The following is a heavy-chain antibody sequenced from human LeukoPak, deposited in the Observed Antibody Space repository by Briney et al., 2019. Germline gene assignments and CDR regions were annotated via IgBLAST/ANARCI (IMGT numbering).Heavy chain of an antibody. J-gene: IGHJ6*02. Sequence: GGSLRLSCAASGFTFSDYYMSWIRQAPGKGLEWVSYISSSGSTIYYADSVKGRLTSSRDNAKNSLYLEMNSLRAEDTAVYYCARDQAQRSSIDYGMDVWGQGTTVTVSS. CDR2: ISSSGSTI. CDR1: GFTFSDYY. CDR3: ARDQAQRSSIDYGMDV. V-gene: IGHV3-11*01. D-gene: IGHD6-13*01.